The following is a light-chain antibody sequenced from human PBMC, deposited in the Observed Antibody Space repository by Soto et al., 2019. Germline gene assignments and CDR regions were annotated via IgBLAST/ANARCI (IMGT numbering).Light chain of an antibody. V-gene: IGKV3-20*01. CDR3: QQYRSSPGT. J-gene: IGKJ1*01. CDR1: QTVTSNY. Sequence: EIVLTQSPGTLSSSPGERATLSCRASQTVTSNYLAWYQQKPGQAPRLLVFGASIRATGLPDRFSGGGSGTDFTLTISRLGPEDFAVYYCQQYRSSPGTYGQGTRVEGK. CDR2: GAS.